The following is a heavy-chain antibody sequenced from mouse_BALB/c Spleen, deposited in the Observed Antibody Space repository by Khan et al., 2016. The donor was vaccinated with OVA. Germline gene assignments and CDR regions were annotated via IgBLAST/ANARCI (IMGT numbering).Heavy chain of an antibody. V-gene: IGHV3-1*02. CDR2: LYYSGST. Sequence: EVKLLESGPDLVKPSQSLSLTCTVTGYSITSGYSWHWIRQFPGNKLEWMVYLYYSGSTNYNPTLKSRFSITRDTSKNQFFLELKSVTTEDTDTYYLARGGNYFADWGQGTTLTVSS. D-gene: IGHD1-1*02. CDR3: ARGGNYFAD. CDR1: GYSITSGYS. J-gene: IGHJ2*01.